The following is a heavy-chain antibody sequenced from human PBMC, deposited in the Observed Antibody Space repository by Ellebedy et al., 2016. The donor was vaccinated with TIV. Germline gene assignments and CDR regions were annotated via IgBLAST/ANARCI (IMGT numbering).Heavy chain of an antibody. D-gene: IGHD3-9*01. Sequence: GESLKISCAASGFTFNQYAMHWVRQAPGKGLDWVALISYDGGISKYYSDSVKGRFTISRDNSKSTLYLQMNSLRAEDTAVYYCARELTGYYVGYWGQGTLVTVSS. J-gene: IGHJ4*02. CDR1: GFTFNQYA. V-gene: IGHV3-30-3*01. CDR3: ARELTGYYVGY. CDR2: ISYDGGISK.